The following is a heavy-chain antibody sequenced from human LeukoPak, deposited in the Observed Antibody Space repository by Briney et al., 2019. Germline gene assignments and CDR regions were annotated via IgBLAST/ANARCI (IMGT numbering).Heavy chain of an antibody. V-gene: IGHV1-2*02. CDR2: INPNGGGT. CDR1: GYTFTGYY. CDR3: ASEYYDILTGSGGMDV. Sequence: GASVKVSCKASGYTFTGYYMHWVRQAPGQGLEWMGWINPNGGGTNYAQKFQGRVTMTRDTSISTAYMELSRLRSDDTAVYYCASEYYDILTGSGGMDVWGQGTTVTVSS. D-gene: IGHD3-9*01. J-gene: IGHJ6*02.